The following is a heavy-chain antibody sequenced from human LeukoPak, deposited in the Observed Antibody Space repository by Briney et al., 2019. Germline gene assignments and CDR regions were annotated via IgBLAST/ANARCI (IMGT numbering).Heavy chain of an antibody. CDR3: ARVRNIWSFLDS. Sequence: GGSLRLSCAASGFTFSSYSMSWVRQAPGKGLEWVSSISSSSSYIYYADSVKGRFTISRDNAKNSLYLQMNSLRAEDTAMYHCARVRNIWSFLDSWGQGTLVTVSS. J-gene: IGHJ4*02. CDR1: GFTFSSYS. CDR2: ISSSSSYI. V-gene: IGHV3-21*01. D-gene: IGHD6-13*01.